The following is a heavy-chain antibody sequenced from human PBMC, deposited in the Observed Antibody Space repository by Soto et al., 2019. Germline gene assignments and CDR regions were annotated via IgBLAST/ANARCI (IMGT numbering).Heavy chain of an antibody. V-gene: IGHV3-30*18. CDR3: VKEGRGYGGFDPNSYFEN. CDR2: ISYDGSHK. CDR1: GFTFSAYG. D-gene: IGHD5-12*01. J-gene: IGHJ4*02. Sequence: QVQLVESAGGVVQPGTSLRLSCAASGFTFSAYGMHWVRQAPGKGLEWVAVISYDGSHKTYTDSVQGRFTISRDTSKNTLHLQMSSLRPEDTAVYYCVKEGRGYGGFDPNSYFENGSQSTLVPVSS.